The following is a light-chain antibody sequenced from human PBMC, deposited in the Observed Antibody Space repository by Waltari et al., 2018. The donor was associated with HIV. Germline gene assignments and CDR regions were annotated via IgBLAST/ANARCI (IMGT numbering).Light chain of an antibody. Sequence: EFVLTQSPATLPLSPGERAILSCRASRSVSIYLAWYQQKPGQAPRLLIYDVSKRATGIPARFSGSGSGTDFTLTISSLEPEDFAIYYCQQRSKWTFGQGTRVELK. CDR1: RSVSIY. V-gene: IGKV3-11*01. CDR2: DVS. CDR3: QQRSKWT. J-gene: IGKJ1*01.